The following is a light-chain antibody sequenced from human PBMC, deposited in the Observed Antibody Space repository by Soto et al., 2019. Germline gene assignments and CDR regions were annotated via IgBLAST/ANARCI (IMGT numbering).Light chain of an antibody. CDR2: DAS. J-gene: IGKJ3*01. CDR1: QDISNY. V-gene: IGKV1-33*01. CDR3: QQYDNLPPFT. Sequence: DIQMTQSPSSLSASVGDRVTITCQASQDISNYLNWYQQKPGKAPKLLIYDASNLETGVPSTFRGSGSGTDVTFTISSLQPEDIATYYCQQYDNLPPFTFGPGTKVDIK.